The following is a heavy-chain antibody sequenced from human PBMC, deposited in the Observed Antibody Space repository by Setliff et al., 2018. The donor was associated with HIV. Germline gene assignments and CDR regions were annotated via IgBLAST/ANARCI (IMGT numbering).Heavy chain of an antibody. D-gene: IGHD3-3*01. V-gene: IGHV4-61*02. Sequence: PSETLSLTCTVSGGSISSGSYYWSWIRQPAGKGLEWIGRIYTSGSTNYNPSLKSRVTISVDTSRNQFSLKLSSVTAADTAVYYCARDRSDYYNLPGYFDHWGQGTPVTVS. CDR1: GGSISSGSYY. J-gene: IGHJ4*02. CDR2: IYTSGST. CDR3: ARDRSDYYNLPGYFDH.